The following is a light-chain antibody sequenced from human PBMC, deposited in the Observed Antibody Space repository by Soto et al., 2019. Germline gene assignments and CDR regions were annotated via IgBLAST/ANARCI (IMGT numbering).Light chain of an antibody. J-gene: IGKJ1*01. CDR2: DAS. CDR1: QGIGDT. CDR3: QHYGSPGT. V-gene: IGKV3-20*01. Sequence: EVVMRQSPATLSVSPGEGATLSCRASQGIGDTLAWYQHKPGQAPRLLIYDASNRATGIPDRFSGSGSGTDFTLTIRRLEPEDFAVDYCQHYGSPGTFGQGTKVDIK.